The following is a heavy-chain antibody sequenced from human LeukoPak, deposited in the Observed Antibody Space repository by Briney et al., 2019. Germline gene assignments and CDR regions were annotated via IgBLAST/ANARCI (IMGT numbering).Heavy chain of an antibody. CDR3: ARDSSGWYNRGY. CDR2: ISSSSSYI. D-gene: IGHD6-19*01. J-gene: IGHJ4*02. CDR1: GFTFSSYS. Sequence: GGSLRLSCAASGFTFSSYSMNWVRLAPGKGLEWISSISSSSSYIYYADSVKGRFTISRDNAKNSLYLQMNSLRAEDTAVYYCARDSSGWYNRGYWGQGTLVTVSS. V-gene: IGHV3-21*01.